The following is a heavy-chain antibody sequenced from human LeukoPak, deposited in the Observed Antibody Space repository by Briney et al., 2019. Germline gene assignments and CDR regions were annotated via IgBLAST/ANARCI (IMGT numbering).Heavy chain of an antibody. CDR3: AIRHDGEFDY. CDR1: GGSISSSSYH. J-gene: IGHJ4*02. V-gene: IGHV4-39*01. Sequence: SETLSLTCTVSGGSISSSSYHWGWIRQPPGKGLEWIGNLYYSGSTYYNPSLKSRVTISVDTSKNQFSLKLSSVTAADTAVYYCAIRHDGEFDYWGQGTLVTVSS. CDR2: LYYSGST. D-gene: IGHD3-10*01.